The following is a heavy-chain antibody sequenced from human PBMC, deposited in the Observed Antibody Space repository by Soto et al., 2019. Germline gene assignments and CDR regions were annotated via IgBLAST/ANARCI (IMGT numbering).Heavy chain of an antibody. D-gene: IGHD3-10*01. CDR3: ARASGNFDY. J-gene: IGHJ4*02. V-gene: IGHV5-10-1*01. Sequence: PSFQGHVTISADKSISTAYLQWSSLKASDTAMYYCARASGNFDYWGQGTLVTVSS.